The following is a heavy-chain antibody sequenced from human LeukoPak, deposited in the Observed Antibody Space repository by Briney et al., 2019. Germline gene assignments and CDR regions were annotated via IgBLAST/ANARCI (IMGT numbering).Heavy chain of an antibody. D-gene: IGHD2-2*01. Sequence: SETLSLTCAVYGGSFSGYYWSWIRQPPGKGLEWIGEINHSGSTNYNPSLKSRVTISVDTSKNQFSLKLSSVTAADTAAYYCARRRCSSTSCYAYRVVVNWFDPWGQGTLVTVSS. V-gene: IGHV4-34*01. CDR2: INHSGST. CDR1: GGSFSGYY. J-gene: IGHJ5*02. CDR3: ARRRCSSTSCYAYRVVVNWFDP.